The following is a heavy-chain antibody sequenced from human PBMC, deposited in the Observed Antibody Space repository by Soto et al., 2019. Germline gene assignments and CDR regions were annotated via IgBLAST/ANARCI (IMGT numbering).Heavy chain of an antibody. D-gene: IGHD3-16*01. J-gene: IGHJ4*02. V-gene: IGHV1-8*01. CDR3: ARETDDSGADY. CDR1: GYTFTNYD. CDR2: MNPNSGDT. Sequence: ASVKVSCKAYGYTFTNYDFNWVRQATGHGLEWLGWMNPNSGDTGYAQNFQGRVTLTRNTSINTAYMELSSLTSEDTALYYCARETDDSGADYWGQGALVTVSS.